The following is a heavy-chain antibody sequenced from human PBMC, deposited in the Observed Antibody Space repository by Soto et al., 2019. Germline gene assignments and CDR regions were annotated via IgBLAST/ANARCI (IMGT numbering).Heavy chain of an antibody. CDR1: GFTFSGLD. V-gene: IGHV3-13*01. CDR2: IGTAGDT. D-gene: IGHD3-10*01. Sequence: GGSLRLSCEASGFTFSGLDMHWVRQPPGKGLEWVSSIGTAGDTYYAVSVKGRFTISRDNAKNSLSLQMNSLRAEDTAVYYCARKQLVRGVNYYYYYGMDVWGQGTTVTVSS. J-gene: IGHJ6*02. CDR3: ARKQLVRGVNYYYYYGMDV.